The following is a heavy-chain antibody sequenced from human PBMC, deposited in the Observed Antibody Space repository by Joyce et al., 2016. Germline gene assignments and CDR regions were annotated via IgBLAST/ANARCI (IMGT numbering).Heavy chain of an antibody. J-gene: IGHJ5*01. D-gene: IGHD1-26*01. V-gene: IGHV1-24*01. CDR1: GKTLSDLC. Sequence: QVQLIQSGTEVKKAGASVRVSCKVSGKTLSDLCMHWVRQSPGKGLEWRGGFDPEEGETMSAQTFQGRVTMTEDTSTDTAYMELSSLRSGDTAVYYCASAQVVGTKVDSFESWGQGTLVIVSS. CDR3: ASAQVVGTKVDSFES. CDR2: FDPEEGET.